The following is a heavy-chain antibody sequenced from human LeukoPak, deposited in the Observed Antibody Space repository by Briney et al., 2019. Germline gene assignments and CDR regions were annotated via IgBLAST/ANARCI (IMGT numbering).Heavy chain of an antibody. D-gene: IGHD5-24*01. CDR1: GGSISSGNW. Sequence: PSQTLSLTCTVSGGSISSGNWWSWVRQPPGKGLEWIGEIYHSGSTNYNPSLKSRVTISVDKSKNQFSLKLSSVTAADTAVYYCARVQVEMATIFDYWGQGTLVTVSS. CDR3: ARVQVEMATIFDY. V-gene: IGHV4-4*02. J-gene: IGHJ4*02. CDR2: IYHSGST.